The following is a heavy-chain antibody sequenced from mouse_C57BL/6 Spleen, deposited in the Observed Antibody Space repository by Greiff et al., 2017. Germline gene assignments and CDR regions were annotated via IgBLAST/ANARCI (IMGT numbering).Heavy chain of an antibody. CDR2: IHPNSGST. CDR3: ARDLITPTFAY. V-gene: IGHV1-64*01. D-gene: IGHD1-1*01. Sequence: VQLQQPGAELVKPGASVKLSCKASGYTFTSYWMHWVKQRPGQGLAWIGMIHPNSGSTNYNEKFKSKATLTVDKSSSTAYMQLSSLTSEDSAVYYGARDLITPTFAYWGQGTLVTVSA. J-gene: IGHJ3*01. CDR1: GYTFTSYW.